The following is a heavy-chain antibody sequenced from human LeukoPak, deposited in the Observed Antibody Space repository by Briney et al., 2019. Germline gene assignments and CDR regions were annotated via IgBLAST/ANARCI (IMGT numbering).Heavy chain of an antibody. D-gene: IGHD3-22*01. Sequence: SETLSLTCTVSGGSISSSSYYWGWIRQPPGKGLEWIGSIYYSGSTYYNPSLKSRVTISVDTSKNQFSLKLSSVTAADTAVYYCARRRYYDSSGYGFDYWGQGTLVTVSS. J-gene: IGHJ4*02. V-gene: IGHV4-39*01. CDR2: IYYSGST. CDR1: GGSISSSSYY. CDR3: ARRRYYDSSGYGFDY.